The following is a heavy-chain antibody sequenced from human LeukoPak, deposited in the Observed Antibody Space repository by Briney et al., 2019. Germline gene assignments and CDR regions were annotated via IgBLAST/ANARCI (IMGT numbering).Heavy chain of an antibody. J-gene: IGHJ4*02. V-gene: IGHV3-23*01. D-gene: IGHD1-14*01. CDR3: AKEQDNLRLLSHFDS. Sequence: QPGGSLRLSCAASGFTFNNYAMNWVRQTPGKGLQWVSAVSGDGQRTFYADSVKGRFTIFRDNSMNTLSLQMNSLRVEDTAVYYCAKEQDNLRLLSHFDSWGQGILVTVSA. CDR2: VSGDGQRT. CDR1: GFTFNNYA.